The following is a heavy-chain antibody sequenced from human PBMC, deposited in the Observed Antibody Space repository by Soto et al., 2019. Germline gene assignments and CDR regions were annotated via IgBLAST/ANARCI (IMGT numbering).Heavy chain of an antibody. CDR2: IYYSGST. D-gene: IGHD6-19*01. CDR1: GGSISSYY. CDR3: ARSIAVDNIVHWFDP. J-gene: IGHJ5*02. Sequence: SETLSLTCTVSGGSISSYYWSWIRQPPGKGLEWIGYIYYSGSTNYNPSLKSRVTISVDTSKNQFSLKLSSVTAADTAVYYCARSIAVDNIVHWFDPWGQGTLVTVSS. V-gene: IGHV4-59*01.